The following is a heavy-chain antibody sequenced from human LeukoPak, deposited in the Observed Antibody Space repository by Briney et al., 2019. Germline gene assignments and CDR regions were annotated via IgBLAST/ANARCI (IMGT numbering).Heavy chain of an antibody. D-gene: IGHD7-27*01. Sequence: ASVKVSCKASGYIFSNYGISCVRQAPGHGLEWMGWISSACNTNYAPKFQDRATMTTDTSTSTAYIELRSLRFDDTAVYYCARDFAWGSGGAPIDDNWLDPWGQGTVVTVSS. CDR1: GYIFSNYG. CDR3: ARDFAWGSGGAPIDDNWLDP. CDR2: ISSACNT. J-gene: IGHJ5*02. V-gene: IGHV1-18*01.